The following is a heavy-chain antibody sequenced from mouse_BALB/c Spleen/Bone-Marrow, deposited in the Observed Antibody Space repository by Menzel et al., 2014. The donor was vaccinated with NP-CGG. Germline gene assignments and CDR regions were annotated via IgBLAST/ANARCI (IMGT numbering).Heavy chain of an antibody. V-gene: IGHV3-2*02. CDR3: ASPSWFAY. Sequence: EVMLVESGPGLVKPSQSLFLTCTVTGYSITSDYAWNWIRQFPGNKLEWMGYISYSGSTSYNPSLKSRISITRDTSKNQFFLQLNSVTTEDTATYYCASPSWFAYWGQGTLVTVSA. J-gene: IGHJ3*01. CDR1: GYSITSDYA. CDR2: ISYSGST.